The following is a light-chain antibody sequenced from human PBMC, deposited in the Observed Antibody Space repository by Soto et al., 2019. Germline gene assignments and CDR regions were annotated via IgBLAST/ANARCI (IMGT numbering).Light chain of an antibody. CDR1: QSVLFSSNNKNY. V-gene: IGKV4-1*01. CDR2: WAS. Sequence: DIVMAESPDSLAVSLGERATINCKSSQSVLFSSNNKNYFAWYQQKPGQPLKLLISWASTRESGVPDRFSGSGSGTDFTLTISGLQPEDVAVYYCQQHYNSPPTFGHGTKVEIK. CDR3: QQHYNSPPT. J-gene: IGKJ1*01.